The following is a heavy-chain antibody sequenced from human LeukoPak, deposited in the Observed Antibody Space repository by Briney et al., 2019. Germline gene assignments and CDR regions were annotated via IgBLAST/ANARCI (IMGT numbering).Heavy chain of an antibody. D-gene: IGHD6-19*01. CDR3: ARDLDSSGWAISDY. CDR2: IYSGGST. V-gene: IGHV3-53*05. J-gene: IGHJ4*02. Sequence: GSLRLSCAASGFTVSINYMSWVRQAPGKGLGWGSAIYSGGSTYYADSVQGRFTISRDNSKNTLYLQMNSLRAEDTAVYYCARDLDSSGWAISDYWGQGTLVTVSS. CDR1: GFTVSINY.